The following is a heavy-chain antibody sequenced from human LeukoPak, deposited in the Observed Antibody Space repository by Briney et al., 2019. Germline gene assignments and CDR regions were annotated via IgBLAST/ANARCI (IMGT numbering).Heavy chain of an antibody. D-gene: IGHD5-18*01. V-gene: IGHV4-4*07. J-gene: IGHJ6*03. CDR3: ARDRSGYSYGYGYYYYYYMDV. CDR1: GGSISSYY. CDR2: IYTSGST. Sequence: SETLSLTCTVSGGSISSYYWSWIRQPAGKGLEWIGRIYTSGSTNYNPSLKSRVTMSVDTSKNQFSLKLSSVTAADTAVYYCARDRSGYSYGYGYYYYYYMDVWGKGTTVTISS.